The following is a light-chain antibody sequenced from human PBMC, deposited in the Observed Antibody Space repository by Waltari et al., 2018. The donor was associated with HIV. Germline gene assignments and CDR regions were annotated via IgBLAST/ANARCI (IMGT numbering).Light chain of an antibody. J-gene: IGKJ2*01. CDR1: QSVSNNY. CDR3: QQYGNSPYT. CDR2: VTS. V-gene: IGKV3-20*01. Sequence: ENVLTQSPGTLSLSPGERATLSCRASQSVSNNYLAWYQQKPGQAPRLLIYVTSRRATGIPDRFSGSGSGTDFTLTISRLEPEDLAVYYCQQYGNSPYTFGQGTKLEIK.